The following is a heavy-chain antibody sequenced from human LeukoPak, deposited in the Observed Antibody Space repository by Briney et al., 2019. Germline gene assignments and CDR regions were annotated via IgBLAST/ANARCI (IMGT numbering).Heavy chain of an antibody. CDR3: ARERRAWGEDF. J-gene: IGHJ4*02. CDR1: GGTFSSYA. Sequence: SVKVSCKASGGTFSSYAISWVRQAPGQGLEWMGGIIPIFGTANYAQKFQGRVTVTTDTSTSTVYMELNSLGSEDTAVYYCARERRAWGEDFWGQGTLVTISS. D-gene: IGHD3-16*01. V-gene: IGHV1-69*05. CDR2: IIPIFGTA.